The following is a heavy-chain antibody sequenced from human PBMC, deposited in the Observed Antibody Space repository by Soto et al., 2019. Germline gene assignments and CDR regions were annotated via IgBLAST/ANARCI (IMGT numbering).Heavy chain of an antibody. CDR2: INGYNGNA. CDR1: GYTFTTYG. CDR3: ARMGDVPYYYYGTDV. D-gene: IGHD3-16*01. V-gene: IGHV1-18*01. Sequence: QVQLVQSGAEVKKPGASVTVSCKASGYTFTTYGVSWVRQAPGQGLEWLGWINGYNGNAKYAENLQGRVTMTTDTSPSTAYMELRSLRSDDTAVYYCARMGDVPYYYYGTDVWGQGTTVTVSS. J-gene: IGHJ6*02.